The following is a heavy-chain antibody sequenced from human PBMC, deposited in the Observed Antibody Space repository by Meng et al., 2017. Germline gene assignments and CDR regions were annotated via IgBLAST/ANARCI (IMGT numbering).Heavy chain of an antibody. J-gene: IGHJ4*02. V-gene: IGHV1-69*05. Sequence: SVKVSCKASGGTFSSYAISWVRQAPGQGLEWMGGIIPIFGTANYAQKFQGRVTITTDESTSTAYMELSSLRSEDTAMYYCARARDRGSYSTGLDYWGQGTLVTVSS. CDR2: IIPIFGTA. CDR1: GGTFSSYA. CDR3: ARARDRGSYSTGLDY. D-gene: IGHD1-26*01.